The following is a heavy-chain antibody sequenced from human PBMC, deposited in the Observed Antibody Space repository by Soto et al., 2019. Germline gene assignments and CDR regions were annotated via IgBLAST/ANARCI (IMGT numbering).Heavy chain of an antibody. CDR1: GFTFSSHS. Sequence: VQLVESGGGLVKPGESLRLSCAASGFTFSSHSMNWVRQAPGKGLEWVSSIGDDVSFIYYEDSVKGRFTISRDNAKNSLFQQMDSLRAEDTAVYYCARDQKYLRQGYSDYWGQGTLVTVSS. CDR2: IGDDVSFI. CDR3: ARDQKYLRQGYSDY. D-gene: IGHD4-4*01. V-gene: IGHV3-21*01. J-gene: IGHJ4*02.